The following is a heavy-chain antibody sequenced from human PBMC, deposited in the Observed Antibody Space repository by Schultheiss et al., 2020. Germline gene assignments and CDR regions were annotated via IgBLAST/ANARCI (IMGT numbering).Heavy chain of an antibody. D-gene: IGHD3-22*01. CDR1: GFTVSNNY. Sequence: GSLRLSCAASGFTVSNNYMNWVRQAPGKGLEWVSVIYSGGNTYYADSVRGRFTISRDNSKSTLFLQMNSLRAEDTAVYYCAKGRDSSGYAFDYWGQGTLVTGSS. J-gene: IGHJ4*02. CDR3: AKGRDSSGYAFDY. V-gene: IGHV3-66*02. CDR2: IYSGGNT.